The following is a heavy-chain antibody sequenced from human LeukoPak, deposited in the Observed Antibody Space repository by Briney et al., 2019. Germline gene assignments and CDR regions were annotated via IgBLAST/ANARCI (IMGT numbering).Heavy chain of an antibody. CDR1: GGSFSGYY. CDR3: ARGQPDTIFGVVIIRHYYYMDV. Sequence: PSETLSLTCAVYGGSFSGYYWSWIRQPPGKGLEWIGEINHSGSTNYNPSLKSRVTISVDTSKNQSSLKLSSVTAADTAVYYCARGQPDTIFGVVIIRHYYYMDVWGKGTTVTVSS. D-gene: IGHD3-3*01. V-gene: IGHV4-34*01. CDR2: INHSGST. J-gene: IGHJ6*03.